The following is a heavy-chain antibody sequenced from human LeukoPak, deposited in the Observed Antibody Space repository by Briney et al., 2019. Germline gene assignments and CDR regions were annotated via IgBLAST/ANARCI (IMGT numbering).Heavy chain of an antibody. Sequence: SGTLSLTCAVSGGSISSDNWWTWVRQSPGKGLEWIGEVYHSGTTNYNPSLKSRVTISVDKSKNQFSLNLTSVTAADTAVYYCARRGDDTSGYYPFWGQGTLVTVSS. CDR1: GGSISSDNW. CDR3: ARRGDDTSGYYPF. D-gene: IGHD3-22*01. J-gene: IGHJ4*02. V-gene: IGHV4-4*02. CDR2: VYHSGTT.